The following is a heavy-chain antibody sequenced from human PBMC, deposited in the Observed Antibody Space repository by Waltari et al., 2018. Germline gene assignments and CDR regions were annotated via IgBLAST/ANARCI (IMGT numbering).Heavy chain of an antibody. D-gene: IGHD3-9*01. CDR3: ARAGPYYYDILTGYYPLNFDY. CDR1: GGSFSGYY. J-gene: IGHJ4*02. CDR2: INHSGST. V-gene: IGHV4-34*01. Sequence: QLQLQESGPGLVKPSETLSFTCAVYGGSFSGYYWSCIRQPPGQELEWIGEINHSGSTNYNPSLKSRVTISVDTSKNQFSLKLSSVTAADTAVYYCARAGPYYYDILTGYYPLNFDYWGQGTLVTVSS.